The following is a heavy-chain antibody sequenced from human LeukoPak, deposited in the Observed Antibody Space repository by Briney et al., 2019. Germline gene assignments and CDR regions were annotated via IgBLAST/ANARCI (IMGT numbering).Heavy chain of an antibody. CDR1: GYTFTSYG. V-gene: IGHV1-18*01. CDR3: ARVRGVGAPAPLGY. D-gene: IGHD1-26*01. Sequence: AASVKVSCKASGYTFTSYGISWVRQAPGQGLEWMGWISAYNGNTNYAQKLQGRVTMTTDTSTSTAYMELRSLRSDDTAVYYCARVRGVGAPAPLGYWGQGTLVTVSS. J-gene: IGHJ4*02. CDR2: ISAYNGNT.